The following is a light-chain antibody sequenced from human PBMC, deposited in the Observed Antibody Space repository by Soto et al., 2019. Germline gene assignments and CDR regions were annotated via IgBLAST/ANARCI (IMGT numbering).Light chain of an antibody. CDR3: MQALQTPYP. Sequence: DIVMTQSPLSLPVTPGEPASISCRSSQSLLHSNGYNYLDWYLQKPGQSPHLLIYLGSNRASGVPDRFSGSGSGTDFTLKISRVEAGDVGVYYCMQALQTPYPFGQGTKLEIK. CDR2: LGS. V-gene: IGKV2-28*01. J-gene: IGKJ2*01. CDR1: QSLLHSNGYNY.